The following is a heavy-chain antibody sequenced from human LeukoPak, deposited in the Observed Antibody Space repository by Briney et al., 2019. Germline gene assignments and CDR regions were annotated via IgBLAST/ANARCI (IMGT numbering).Heavy chain of an antibody. Sequence: PSETLSLTCTVSGGSISSSSYYWGWIRQPPGKGLEWIGSIYYSGSTYYNPSLKSRVTISVDTSKNQFSLKLSSVTAADTAVYYCARTFYAPYYDSSADWFDPWGQGTLVTVSS. D-gene: IGHD3-22*01. CDR1: GGSISSSSYY. CDR2: IYYSGST. CDR3: ARTFYAPYYDSSADWFDP. V-gene: IGHV4-39*07. J-gene: IGHJ5*02.